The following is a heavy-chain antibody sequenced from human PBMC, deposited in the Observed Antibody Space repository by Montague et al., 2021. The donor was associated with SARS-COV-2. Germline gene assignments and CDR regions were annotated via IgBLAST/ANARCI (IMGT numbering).Heavy chain of an antibody. J-gene: IGHJ3*02. CDR1: GGSISNIHYE. CDR3: ARQPPYQTGALDI. CDR2: IYFNGHS. V-gene: IGHV4-39*01. D-gene: IGHD2-2*01. Sequence: SETLSLSCTVSGGSISNIHYECAWIRQPPGKGLEWIGSIYFNGHSYYNPSLKNRASISLDTSKNQYYLKLNSVAAADTAVYYCARQPPYQTGALDIWGQGTMVTVSS.